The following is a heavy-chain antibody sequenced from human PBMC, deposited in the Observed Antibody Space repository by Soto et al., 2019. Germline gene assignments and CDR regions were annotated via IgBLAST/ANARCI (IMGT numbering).Heavy chain of an antibody. J-gene: IGHJ4*02. V-gene: IGHV3-23*01. CDR1: GFTFSSYA. D-gene: IGHD6-19*01. Sequence: GGSLRFSCAASGFTFSSYAMTWIRQAPGRGLEWVSVITQSGGDTYYVDSVKGRFTISRDNSRDTLYLQMNSLRVEDTAIYYCAKQINAVGVARPNFDHWGQGSLVTVSS. CDR3: AKQINAVGVARPNFDH. CDR2: ITQSGGDT.